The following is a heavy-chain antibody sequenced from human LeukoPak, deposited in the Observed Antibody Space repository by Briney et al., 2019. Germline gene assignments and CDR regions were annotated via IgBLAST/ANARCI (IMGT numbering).Heavy chain of an antibody. CDR3: ASNGRIWSGYYFDY. D-gene: IGHD3-3*01. Sequence: PGGSLRLSCAASGFTFSSYSMNWVRQAPGKGLERVSYISSSSSTIYYADSVKGRFTISRDNAKNSLYLQMNSLRAEDTAVYYCASNGRIWSGYYFDYWGQGTLVTVSS. V-gene: IGHV3-48*01. CDR1: GFTFSSYS. J-gene: IGHJ4*02. CDR2: ISSSSSTI.